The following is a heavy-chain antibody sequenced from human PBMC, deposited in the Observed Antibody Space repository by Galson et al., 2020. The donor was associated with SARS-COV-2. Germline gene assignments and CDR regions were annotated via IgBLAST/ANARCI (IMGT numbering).Heavy chain of an antibody. V-gene: IGHV3-7*04. CDR1: GFTFSSYW. D-gene: IGHD3-10*01. Sequence: GGSLRLSCAASGFTFSSYWMSWVRQAPGKGLECVANINQDGSEKYYVDSVKGRFTISRDNAKNSLYLQLSGLDADDTAVYYCARGQISFRFGWGQGTLVTVSS. J-gene: IGHJ4*02. CDR2: INQDGSEK. CDR3: ARGQISFRFG.